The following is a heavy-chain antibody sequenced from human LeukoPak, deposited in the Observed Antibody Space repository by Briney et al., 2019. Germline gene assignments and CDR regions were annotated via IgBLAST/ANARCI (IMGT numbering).Heavy chain of an antibody. CDR2: IIPIFGTA. CDR3: AGDLPSRSEWSPLGAFDI. Sequence: ASVTVSCKASGGTFSSYAISWVRQAPGQGLEWMGGIIPIFGTANYAQKFQGRVTITTDESTSTAYMELSSLRSEDTAVYYCAGDLPSRSEWSPLGAFDIWGQGTMVTVSS. D-gene: IGHD3-3*01. CDR1: GGTFSSYA. V-gene: IGHV1-69*05. J-gene: IGHJ3*02.